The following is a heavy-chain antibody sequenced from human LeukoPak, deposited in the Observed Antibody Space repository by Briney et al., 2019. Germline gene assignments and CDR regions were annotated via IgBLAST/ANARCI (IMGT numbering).Heavy chain of an antibody. V-gene: IGHV1-2*02. CDR3: ARAPPRYSSGWYPKSDY. D-gene: IGHD6-19*01. CDR1: GYTFTGYY. Sequence: GASVKVSCKASGYTFTGYYMHWVRQAPGQGLEWLGWINPNSGGTNYAQKFQGRVTMTGDTSISTAYMELSRLRSDDTAVYYCARAPPRYSSGWYPKSDYWGQGTLVTVSS. CDR2: INPNSGGT. J-gene: IGHJ4*02.